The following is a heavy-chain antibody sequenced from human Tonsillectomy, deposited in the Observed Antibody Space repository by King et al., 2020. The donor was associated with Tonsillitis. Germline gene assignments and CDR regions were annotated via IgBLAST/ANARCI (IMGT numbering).Heavy chain of an antibody. D-gene: IGHD2-2*01. CDR2: IIPIFGTA. CDR1: GGTVSSYA. J-gene: IGHJ6*02. Sequence: QLVQSGAEVKKPGSSVKVSCKASGGTVSSYAINWVRQAPGQGLEWMGGIIPIFGTADYAQKLQGRVTITADESTGTAYMELSSLRSEDTAVYYCARGLPHAVDQPIIDRYYYHGMDVWGQGTTVTVSS. CDR3: ARGLPHAVDQPIIDRYYYHGMDV. V-gene: IGHV1-69*01.